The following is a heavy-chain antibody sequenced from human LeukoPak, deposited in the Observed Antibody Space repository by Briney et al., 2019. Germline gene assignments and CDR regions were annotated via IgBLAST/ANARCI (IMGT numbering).Heavy chain of an antibody. CDR1: GFTFSDYY. Sequence: GGSLRLSCAASGFTFSDYYMSWIRQAPGKGLEWVSYISSSGSTIYYADSVKGRFTISMDNANNSLYLQMNSLRAEDTAVYYCARSTGYCSSTSCYGIFDYWGQGTLVTVSS. CDR3: ARSTGYCSSTSCYGIFDY. CDR2: ISSSGSTI. V-gene: IGHV3-11*04. J-gene: IGHJ4*02. D-gene: IGHD2-2*01.